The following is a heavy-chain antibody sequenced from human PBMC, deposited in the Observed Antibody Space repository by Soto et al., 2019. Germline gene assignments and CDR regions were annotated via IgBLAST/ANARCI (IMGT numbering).Heavy chain of an antibody. V-gene: IGHV4-39*01. Sequence: SETLSLTCTVSGGSISSSSSYWGWIRQPPGKGLEWIGSINYSGSTYYNPSLKSRITISIDTSKNQFSLKLSSVTAADTAVYFCAKTGFWSDYRVADYWGQGTLVTVSS. CDR2: INYSGST. J-gene: IGHJ4*02. CDR3: AKTGFWSDYRVADY. CDR1: GGSISSSSSY. D-gene: IGHD3-3*01.